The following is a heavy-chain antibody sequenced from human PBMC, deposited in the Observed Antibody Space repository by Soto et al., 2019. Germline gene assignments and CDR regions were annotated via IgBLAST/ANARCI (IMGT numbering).Heavy chain of an antibody. V-gene: IGHV5-51*01. Sequence: PGESLKISCKGSGYSFTSYWIGWVRQMPGKGLEWMGIIYPGDSDTRYSPSFQGQVTISADKSISTAYLQWSSLKASDTAMYYCARVRIVGATDDAFDIRGQGTMVTVSS. J-gene: IGHJ3*02. D-gene: IGHD1-26*01. CDR1: GYSFTSYW. CDR3: ARVRIVGATDDAFDI. CDR2: IYPGDSDT.